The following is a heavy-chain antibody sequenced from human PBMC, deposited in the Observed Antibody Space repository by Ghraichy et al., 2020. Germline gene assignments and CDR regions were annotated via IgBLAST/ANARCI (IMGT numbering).Heavy chain of an antibody. Sequence: GGSLRLSCAASGFTFRTYNMNWVRQAPGKGLEWVSYISTSSSTIYYADSVKGRFTISRDNANNSLYLQMNSLRAEDTAVYYCARDRTYYSDSGSSELFQHWGQGTLVTVSS. CDR3: ARDRTYYSDSGSSELFQH. D-gene: IGHD3-10*01. CDR2: ISTSSSTI. V-gene: IGHV3-48*01. J-gene: IGHJ1*01. CDR1: GFTFRTYN.